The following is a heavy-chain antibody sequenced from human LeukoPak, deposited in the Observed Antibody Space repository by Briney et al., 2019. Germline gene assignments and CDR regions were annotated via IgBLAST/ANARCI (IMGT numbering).Heavy chain of an antibody. V-gene: IGHV4-59*03. CDR1: GDSISSSY. D-gene: IGHD3-16*01. J-gene: IGHJ6*03. CDR2: INYMGGT. Sequence: SETLSLTCTVSGDSISSSYWNWIRQAPGRGLEWIGYINYMGGTDYNPSLRSRVTISVDTYKNQFSLKIDSVTAADTAVYYCASLMISIGGGYMDVWGRGTPVAVSS. CDR3: ASLMISIGGGYMDV.